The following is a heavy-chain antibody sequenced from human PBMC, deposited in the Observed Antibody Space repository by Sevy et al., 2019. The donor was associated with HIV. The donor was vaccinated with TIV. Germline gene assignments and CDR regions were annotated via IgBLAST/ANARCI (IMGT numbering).Heavy chain of an antibody. CDR2: VYYSGST. J-gene: IGHJ6*02. D-gene: IGHD3-3*02. CDR1: GGSISSYY. Sequence: SETLSLTCTVSGGSISSYYWSWIRQPPGKGLEWVGHVYYSGSTNYNPSLKSRVTISVDTSKTQFSLKLSSVTAADTAVYYWARGLADGMDVWGQGTTVTVSS. CDR3: ARGLADGMDV. V-gene: IGHV4-59*01.